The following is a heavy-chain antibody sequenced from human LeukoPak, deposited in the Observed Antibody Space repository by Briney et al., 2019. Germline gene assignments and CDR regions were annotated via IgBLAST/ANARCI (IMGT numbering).Heavy chain of an antibody. CDR2: IYYSGIT. Sequence: SETLSLXCTVSGGSISSSSYYWGWIRQPPGKGPEWIGSIYYSGITYYNPSLKSRVTISVDTSKNQFSLKLSSVTAADTAVYYCARLGYCTNGVCYTGLYYYYYMDVWGKGTTVTVSS. CDR1: GGSISSSSYY. J-gene: IGHJ6*03. CDR3: ARLGYCTNGVCYTGLYYYYYMDV. V-gene: IGHV4-39*01. D-gene: IGHD2-8*01.